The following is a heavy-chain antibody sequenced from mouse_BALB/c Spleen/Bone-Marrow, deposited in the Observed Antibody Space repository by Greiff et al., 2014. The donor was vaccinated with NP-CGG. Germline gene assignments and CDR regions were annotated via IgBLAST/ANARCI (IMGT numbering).Heavy chain of an antibody. J-gene: IGHJ2*01. CDR3: ARASYDYFDY. Sequence: EVNVVESGGGLVKPGGSLELSCAASGFTFSDYYMYWVRQTPEKRLEWVATISDGGSYTYYPDSVKGRFTISRDNAKNNLYLQMSSLKSEDTAMYYCARASYDYFDYWGQGTTLTVSS. D-gene: IGHD2-3*01. V-gene: IGHV5-4*02. CDR1: GFTFSDYY. CDR2: ISDGGSYT.